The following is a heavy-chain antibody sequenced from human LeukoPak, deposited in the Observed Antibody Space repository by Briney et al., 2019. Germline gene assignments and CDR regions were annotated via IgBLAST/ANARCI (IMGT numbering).Heavy chain of an antibody. D-gene: IGHD6-19*01. CDR2: ISSSSSYI. J-gene: IGHJ4*02. Sequence: GGSLRLSCAASGFTFSSYSMNWVRQAPGKGLEWVSSISSSSSYIYYADSVKGRFTISRDNAKNSLYLQMNSLRAEDTAVYYCATSQSSVAGIIGDWGQGTLVTVSS. CDR3: ATSQSSVAGIIGD. CDR1: GFTFSSYS. V-gene: IGHV3-21*01.